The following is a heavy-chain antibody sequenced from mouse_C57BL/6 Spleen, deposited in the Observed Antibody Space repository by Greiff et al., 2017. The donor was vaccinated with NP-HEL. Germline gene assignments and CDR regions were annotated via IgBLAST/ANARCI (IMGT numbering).Heavy chain of an antibody. V-gene: IGHV1-54*01. D-gene: IGHD1-1*01. CDR3: ERVYYYGSSEGYVDV. J-gene: IGHJ1*03. CDR2: INPGSGGT. CDR1: GYAFTNYL. Sequence: QVQLQQSGAELVRPGTSVKVSCKASGYAFTNYLIEWVKQRPGQGLEWIGVINPGSGGTNYNEKFKGQATLTADKSSSTAYMQLTSLTSEDSAVYFCERVYYYGSSEGYVDVWGTGTTVTVSS.